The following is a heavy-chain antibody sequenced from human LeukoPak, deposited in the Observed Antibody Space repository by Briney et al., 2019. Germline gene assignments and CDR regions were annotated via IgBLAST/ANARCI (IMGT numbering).Heavy chain of an antibody. CDR2: IYSGGST. J-gene: IGHJ4*02. V-gene: IGHV3-66*01. Sequence: PGGSLRLSCAASGFTVSSNYMSWVRQTPGKGLEWVSVIYSGGSTYYADSVKGRFTISRDNSKNTLYLQMNSLRAEDTAVYYCARDSVYSYGEYYWGQGTLVAVSS. D-gene: IGHD5-18*01. CDR3: ARDSVYSYGEYY. CDR1: GFTVSSNY.